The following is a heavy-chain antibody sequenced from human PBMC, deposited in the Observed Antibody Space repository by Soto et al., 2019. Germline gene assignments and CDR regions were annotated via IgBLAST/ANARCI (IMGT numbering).Heavy chain of an antibody. D-gene: IGHD4-4*01. V-gene: IGHV1-69*02. CDR1: GGTFSSYT. J-gene: IGHJ4*02. CDR3: AVVYSNYGVDY. CDR2: IIPILGIA. Sequence: QVQLVQSGAEVTKPGSSVKVSCKASGGTFSSYTISWVRQAPGQGLEWMGRIIPILGIANYAQKFQGRVTITADKYTSTAYMELSSLRSEDTAVYYCAVVYSNYGVDYWGQGTLVTVSS.